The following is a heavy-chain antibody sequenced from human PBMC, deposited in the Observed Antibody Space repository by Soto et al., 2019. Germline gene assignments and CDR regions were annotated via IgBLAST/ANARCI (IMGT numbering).Heavy chain of an antibody. CDR2: ISRSGSDI. D-gene: IGHD2-2*03. Sequence: GGSLRLSCAASGFTFSDYSMNWVRQAPGKGLEWVSYISRSGSDIYYADSVKGRFTISRDNAKNSLFLQMNSLRAEDTAMYYCATVGYCSSTSCQTRYYYYGMDVWGQGTTVTVSS. CDR3: ATVGYCSSTSCQTRYYYYGMDV. J-gene: IGHJ6*02. CDR1: GFTFSDYS. V-gene: IGHV3-11*01.